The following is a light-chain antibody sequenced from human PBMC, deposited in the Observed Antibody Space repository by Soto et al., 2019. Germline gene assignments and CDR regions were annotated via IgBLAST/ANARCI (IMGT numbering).Light chain of an antibody. CDR2: DAS. Sequence: EIVLTQSPANLSLSPGERATLSCRASQSVSSYLAWYQQKPGQAPRLLIYDASDRATGIPARFSGSGSGTDFTLTISSLEPEDFAVYYCQQRSNWLWTFGQGTKVDI. V-gene: IGKV3-11*01. J-gene: IGKJ1*01. CDR3: QQRSNWLWT. CDR1: QSVSSY.